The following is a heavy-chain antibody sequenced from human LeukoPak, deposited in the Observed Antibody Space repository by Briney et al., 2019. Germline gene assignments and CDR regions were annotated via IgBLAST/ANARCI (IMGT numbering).Heavy chain of an antibody. CDR2: ISSSSSYI. V-gene: IGHV3-21*01. CDR1: GFTFSSYS. D-gene: IGHD3-22*01. Sequence: GGSLRLSCAASGFTFSSYSMNWVRQAPGKGLEWVSSISSSSSYIYYADSVKGRFTISRDNAKNSLYLQMNSLRAEDTAVYYCARETNPNYYDSSGYLPTLDYWGQGTLVTVSS. J-gene: IGHJ4*02. CDR3: ARETNPNYYDSSGYLPTLDY.